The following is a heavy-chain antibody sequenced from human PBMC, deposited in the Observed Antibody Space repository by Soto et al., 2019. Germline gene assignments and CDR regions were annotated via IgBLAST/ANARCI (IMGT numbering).Heavy chain of an antibody. D-gene: IGHD1-26*01. CDR1: GGSISSGDYY. CDR3: AIQVGATTYWFDP. J-gene: IGHJ5*02. V-gene: IGHV4-30-4*01. CDR2: IYYSGST. Sequence: QVQLQESGPGLVKPSQTLSLTCTVSGGSISSGDYYWSWIRQPPGNGLEWIGYIYYSGSTYYNPSLKSRVTISVDTSKNQFSLKLSSVTAADTAVYYCAIQVGATTYWFDPWGQGTLVTVSS.